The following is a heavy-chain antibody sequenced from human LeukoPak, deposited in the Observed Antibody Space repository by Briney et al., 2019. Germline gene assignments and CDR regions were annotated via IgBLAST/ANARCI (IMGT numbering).Heavy chain of an antibody. CDR2: TYYRSKWYN. V-gene: IGHV6-1*01. J-gene: IGHJ3*02. D-gene: IGHD1-20*01. CDR3: ARKITGRAFDI. CDR1: GDSVSSDSVV. Sequence: SQTLSLTCVISGDSVSSDSVVWNWIRQSPSRGLEWLGRTYYRSKWYNGYAVSGKSRITINPDTSKNQFSLQLNSVTPEDTAVYYCARKITGRAFDIWGQGTMVTVSS.